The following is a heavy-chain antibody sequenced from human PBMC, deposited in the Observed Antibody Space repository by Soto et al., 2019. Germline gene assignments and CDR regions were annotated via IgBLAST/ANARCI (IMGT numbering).Heavy chain of an antibody. CDR2: IYPGDSDT. J-gene: IGHJ4*02. V-gene: IGHV5-51*01. CDR1: GYSFTTNW. Sequence: PGASLKISCKGSGYSFTTNWIGWVRQMPGKGLEWMGVIYPGDSDTRYSPSFQGQVAISRDNSKNTLYLQMSSLRAEDTALYYCVSWVSAHFDYWGQGTLVTVSS. CDR3: VSWVSAHFDY. D-gene: IGHD2-8*01.